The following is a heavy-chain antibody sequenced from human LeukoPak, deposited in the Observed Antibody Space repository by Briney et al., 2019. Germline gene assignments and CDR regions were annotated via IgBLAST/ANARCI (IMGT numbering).Heavy chain of an antibody. CDR2: INPNIGDA. Sequence: GASVKVSCKASGYTFTGYFMHWVRQAPGQGLEWMGWINPNIGDASYAQKFQGRVTMTRDRSINTAYMELSRLTSDDTAVYYCARMDLDGGDSVGSDSWGQGTLVTVSS. CDR1: GYTFTGYF. V-gene: IGHV1-2*02. CDR3: ARMDLDGGDSVGSDS. J-gene: IGHJ5*01. D-gene: IGHD2-21*02.